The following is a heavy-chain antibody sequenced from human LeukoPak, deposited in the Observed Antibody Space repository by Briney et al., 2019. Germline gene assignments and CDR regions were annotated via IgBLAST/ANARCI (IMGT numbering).Heavy chain of an antibody. CDR3: ARGLEYYYDSSGYSP. Sequence: SETLSLTCAVYGGSFSGYYWSWIRQPPGKGLEWIGEINHSGSTNYNPSLKSRVTISVDTPKNQFSLKLSSVTAADTAVYYCARGLEYYYDSSGYSPWGQGTLVTVSS. J-gene: IGHJ5*02. CDR1: GGSFSGYY. V-gene: IGHV4-34*01. CDR2: INHSGST. D-gene: IGHD3-22*01.